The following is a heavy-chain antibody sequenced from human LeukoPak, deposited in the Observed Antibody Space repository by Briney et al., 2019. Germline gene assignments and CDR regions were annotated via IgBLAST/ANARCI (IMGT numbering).Heavy chain of an antibody. CDR2: VSSSGTRI. CDR3: ARDPEYYYDSSGQTGGS. V-gene: IGHV3-11*04. D-gene: IGHD3-22*01. Sequence: GESLRLSCAASGFSFSDYYMSWIRQAPGKGLEWVSYVSSSGTRIYYTDSVKGRFTISRDNAKNSLYLQMNSLRAEDTAVYYCARDPEYYYDSSGQTGGSWGQGTLVTVSS. J-gene: IGHJ5*02. CDR1: GFSFSDYY.